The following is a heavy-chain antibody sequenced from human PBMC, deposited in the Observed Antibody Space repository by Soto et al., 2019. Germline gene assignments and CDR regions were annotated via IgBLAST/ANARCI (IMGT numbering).Heavy chain of an antibody. CDR3: ERGALLWFGPYGMDV. Sequence: SVKVSFRDSGYTFTSYGISWVRQAPVQGLEWMGWISAYNGNTNYAQKLQGRVTMTTDTSTSTAYMELRSLRSDDTAAYYCERGALLWFGPYGMDVWGQGTKVTVSS. J-gene: IGHJ6*02. D-gene: IGHD3-10*01. CDR1: GYTFTSYG. CDR2: ISAYNGNT. V-gene: IGHV1-18*04.